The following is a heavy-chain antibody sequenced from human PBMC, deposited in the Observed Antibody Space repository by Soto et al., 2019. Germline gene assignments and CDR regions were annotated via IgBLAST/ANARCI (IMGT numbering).Heavy chain of an antibody. CDR2: ISCSGGST. J-gene: IGHJ4*02. D-gene: IGHD3-22*01. CDR3: AKDQNCYDSSGYYKGPPVFDY. Sequence: PGGSLRLSCAASGFTFISYAMSWVRQAPGKGLEWVSAISCSGGSTYYADSVKGRFTISRDNSKNTLYLQMNSLRAEDTAVYYCAKDQNCYDSSGYYKGPPVFDYWGQGTLVTVSS. V-gene: IGHV3-23*01. CDR1: GFTFISYA.